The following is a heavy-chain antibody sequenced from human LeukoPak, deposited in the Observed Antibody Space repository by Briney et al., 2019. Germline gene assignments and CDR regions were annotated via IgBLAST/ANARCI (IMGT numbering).Heavy chain of an antibody. CDR1: GFTFSGFW. Sequence: GGSLRLSGAASGFTFSGFWMSWVGQSPGKGLEWVANIKQDGSEKYYVDSVKGRFTISRDNAKNSLSLQMNGLRVEDTAVYYCARDADYGGDSLGYFDYWGQGTLVTVSS. J-gene: IGHJ4*02. CDR2: IKQDGSEK. V-gene: IGHV3-7*01. CDR3: ARDADYGGDSLGYFDY. D-gene: IGHD4-23*01.